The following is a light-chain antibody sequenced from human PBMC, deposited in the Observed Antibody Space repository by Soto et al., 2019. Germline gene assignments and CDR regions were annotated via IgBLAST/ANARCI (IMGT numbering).Light chain of an antibody. CDR1: QSISSW. Sequence: IEITQSPSTLXXXVXXXHSXXXRASQSISSWLAWYQQKPGKAPKLLIYKASSLESGVPSRFSGSGSGTEFTLTISSLQPEDFATYYCQQLNSYPRTFGQGTRLEI. CDR3: QQLNSYPRT. CDR2: KAS. J-gene: IGKJ5*01. V-gene: IGKV1-5*03.